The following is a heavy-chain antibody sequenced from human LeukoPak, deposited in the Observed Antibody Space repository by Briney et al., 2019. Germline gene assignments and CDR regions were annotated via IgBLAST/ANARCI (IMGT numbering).Heavy chain of an antibody. V-gene: IGHV1-18*01. Sequence: ATVKLSCKASGYTFTSYDINWVRQAPGQGLEWMGWVSGYNGNTNYAQKFEGRVAMTTDTYSSTAYMELRSLRSDDTAIYYCARGDWFDPWGQGTLVTVSS. CDR2: VSGYNGNT. D-gene: IGHD2-21*01. CDR3: ARGDWFDP. J-gene: IGHJ5*02. CDR1: GYTFTSYD.